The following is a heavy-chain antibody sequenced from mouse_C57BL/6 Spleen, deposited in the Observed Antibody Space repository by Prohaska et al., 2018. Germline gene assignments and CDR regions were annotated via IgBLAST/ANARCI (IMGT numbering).Heavy chain of an antibody. V-gene: IGHV1-26*01. J-gene: IGHJ2*01. D-gene: IGHD1-1*01. CDR2: INPNNGGT. CDR3: ARSNYGSSG. Sequence: HGKSLEWIGDINPNNGGTSYNQKFKGKATLTVDKSSSTAYMELRSLTSEDSAVYYCARSNYGSSGWGQGTTLTVSS.